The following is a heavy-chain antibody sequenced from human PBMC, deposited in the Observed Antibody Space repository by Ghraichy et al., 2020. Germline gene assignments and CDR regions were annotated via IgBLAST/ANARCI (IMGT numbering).Heavy chain of an antibody. CDR1: GFTFSSYW. J-gene: IGHJ6*04. CDR2: INSDGSGT. V-gene: IGHV3-74*01. Sequence: GESLNISCAASGFTFSSYWMHWVRQVPGKGLVWVSRINSDGSGTSHADSVKGRFTISRDNAKNTLYLQMNSLRVEDTAVYYCTRDSGCTTGTRAAMDVWGKGATVTVSS. CDR3: TRDSGCTTGTRAAMDV. D-gene: IGHD1-1*01.